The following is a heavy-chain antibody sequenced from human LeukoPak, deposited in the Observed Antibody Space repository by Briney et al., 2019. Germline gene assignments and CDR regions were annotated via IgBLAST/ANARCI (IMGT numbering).Heavy chain of an antibody. CDR1: GGSFSGYY. CDR2: INHSGST. D-gene: IGHD7-27*01. CDR3: ARENWGSARHFDY. J-gene: IGHJ4*02. Sequence: PSETLSLTCAVYGGSFSGYYWSWIRQPPGKGLEWIGEINHSGSTNYNPSLKSRVTISVDTSKNQFSLKLSSVTAADTAVYYCARENWGSARHFDYWGQGTLVTVSS. V-gene: IGHV4-34*01.